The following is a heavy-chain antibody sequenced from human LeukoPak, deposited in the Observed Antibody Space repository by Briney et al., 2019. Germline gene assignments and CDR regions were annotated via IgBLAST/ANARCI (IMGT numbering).Heavy chain of an antibody. CDR1: GFTFSSYG. CDR3: ARDEY. J-gene: IGHJ4*02. Sequence: PGRSLRLSCAASGFTFSSYGMHWVRQAPGKGLEWVAVIWYDGSNKYYADSVKGRFTISRDNAQNSLYLQMDSLRAEDTAVYYCARDEYWGQGTLVTVSS. CDR2: IWYDGSNK. V-gene: IGHV3-33*01.